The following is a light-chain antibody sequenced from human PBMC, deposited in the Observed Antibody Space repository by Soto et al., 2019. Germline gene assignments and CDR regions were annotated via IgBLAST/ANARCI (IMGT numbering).Light chain of an antibody. CDR2: DVN. J-gene: IGLJ2*01. Sequence: QSALTQPASVSGSPGQSITISCTGTSSDVGGYNYVSWYQQHPDKAPKLMIYDVNNRPSGVSNRFSGSKSGNTASLTISGLQAEDEADYYCSSYTSSSAVFGGGTKLTVL. CDR3: SSYTSSSAV. CDR1: SSDVGGYNY. V-gene: IGLV2-14*03.